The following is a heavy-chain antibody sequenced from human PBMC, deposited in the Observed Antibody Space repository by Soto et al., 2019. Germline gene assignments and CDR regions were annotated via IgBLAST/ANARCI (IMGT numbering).Heavy chain of an antibody. V-gene: IGHV1-18*01. Sequence: QVQLVQSGGEVKKPGASVKVSCKASGYTFTTYDLSWVRQAPGQGLEWMGWISAYNGNTNYAQNLQGRVTMTTDTXXXXXXXXXXXXXXXXXXXXXXXXVIGYYYHMDVWGQGTTFTVSS. CDR2: ISAYNGNT. CDR1: GYTFTTYD. CDR3: XXVIGYYYHMDV. D-gene: IGHD3-22*01. J-gene: IGHJ6*02.